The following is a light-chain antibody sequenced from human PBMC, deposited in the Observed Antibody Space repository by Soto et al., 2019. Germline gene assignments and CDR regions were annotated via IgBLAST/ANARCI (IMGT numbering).Light chain of an antibody. CDR3: QQFGTSPYT. CDR1: QSVVYSY. CDR2: GAS. V-gene: IGKV3-20*01. J-gene: IGKJ2*01. Sequence: VLTQSPGTLSLSAGERATLSCRASQSVVYSYLTWYQXXXXXAPRLLIYGASKRASGTPDRFSGSGSGTDFSLTISRLEPEDFAIYYCQQFGTSPYTFGRGTTLEIK.